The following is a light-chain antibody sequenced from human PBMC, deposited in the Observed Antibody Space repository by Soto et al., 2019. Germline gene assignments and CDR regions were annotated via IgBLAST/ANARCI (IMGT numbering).Light chain of an antibody. CDR1: SSDVGAYKY. Sequence: QSALTQPPSASGSPGQSVTVSCTGTSSDVGAYKYVSWYQQHPGEAPKLMIYEVSKRPSGVPDRFSGSKSGNTASLTVSGLQAEEEADYYCCSYAGSNTYVFGTGTKVTVL. V-gene: IGLV2-8*01. J-gene: IGLJ1*01. CDR3: CSYAGSNTYV. CDR2: EVS.